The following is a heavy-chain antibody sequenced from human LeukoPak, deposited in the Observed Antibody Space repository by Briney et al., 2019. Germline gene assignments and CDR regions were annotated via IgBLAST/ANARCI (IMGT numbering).Heavy chain of an antibody. CDR2: MNPNSGNT. J-gene: IGHJ4*02. CDR1: GYTFTSYD. D-gene: IGHD2-2*01. CDR3: AGAQRYCAGTSCYAPVAY. Sequence: GASVKVSCKASGYTFTSYDINWVRQATGQGLEWMGWMNPNSGNTDYAPKFQGRVTMTRNTSITTAYMELSSLRSEDTAVYYCAGAQRYCAGTSCYAPVAYWGQGTLVTVSS. V-gene: IGHV1-8*01.